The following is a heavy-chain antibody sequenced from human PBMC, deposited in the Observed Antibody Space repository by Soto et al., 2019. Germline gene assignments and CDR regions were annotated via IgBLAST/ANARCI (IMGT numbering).Heavy chain of an antibody. CDR3: AKEAARYFDY. CDR1: GFSFGTYA. J-gene: IGHJ4*02. Sequence: EVQLLESGGGLVQPGGSLRLSCVASGFSFGTYAMTWVRQVPGKGLEWVSTISGGIGSTFYADSVKGRFTISRDISKKMLFLHMNGLRGEDTGTYYCAKEAARYFDYWGRGTLVTVSS. CDR2: ISGGIGST. V-gene: IGHV3-23*01.